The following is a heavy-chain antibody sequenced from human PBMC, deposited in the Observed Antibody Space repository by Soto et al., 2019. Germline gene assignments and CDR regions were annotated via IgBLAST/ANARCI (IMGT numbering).Heavy chain of an antibody. CDR3: ARSGLPISMDV. D-gene: IGHD5-12*01. J-gene: IGHJ6*02. V-gene: IGHV1-18*01. CDR1: GYTFTSYG. CDR2: VSANNGDT. Sequence: QVQLVQSAAEVKKPGASVKVSCKASGYTFTSYGFSWVRQAPGQGLEWLGWVSANNGDTNFAQKFQGRVTMTTDSSTNTAHMELRSLGSDDTAVYYCARSGLPISMDVRGQGTPVTVSS.